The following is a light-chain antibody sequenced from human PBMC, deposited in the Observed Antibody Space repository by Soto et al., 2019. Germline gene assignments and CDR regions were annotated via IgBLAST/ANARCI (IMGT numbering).Light chain of an antibody. CDR2: STD. J-gene: IGLJ2*01. CDR3: LLYYGGAVV. Sequence: QAVVTQEPSLTVSPGGPVTLTCASSTGTVTSGHYPNWLQQKPGQAPRALIYSTDTRHSWTPARFSSSLLGGKAALTLSGVQPEDEADYYCLLYYGGAVVFGGGTKLTVL. V-gene: IGLV7-43*01. CDR1: TGTVTSGHY.